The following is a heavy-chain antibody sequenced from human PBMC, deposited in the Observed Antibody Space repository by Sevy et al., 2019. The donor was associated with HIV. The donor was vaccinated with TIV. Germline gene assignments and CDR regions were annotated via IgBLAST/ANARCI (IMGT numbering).Heavy chain of an antibody. V-gene: IGHV3-11*01. CDR3: ARDRTTTYSGSYDY. D-gene: IGHD1-26*01. CDR1: GFTFSDYY. Sequence: GGSLRLSSAASGFTFSDYYMSWIRQAPGKGLEWVSYISSSGSTIYYADSVKGRFTISRDNAKNSLYLQMNSLRAEDTAVYYCARDRTTTYSGSYDYWGQGTLVTVSS. CDR2: ISSSGSTI. J-gene: IGHJ4*02.